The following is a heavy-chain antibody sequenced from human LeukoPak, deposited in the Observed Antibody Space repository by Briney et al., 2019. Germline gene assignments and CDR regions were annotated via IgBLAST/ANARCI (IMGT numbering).Heavy chain of an antibody. D-gene: IGHD4-17*01. CDR3: ASLEVGDYDYYYFGMDV. CDR1: GGSISSSSYY. Sequence: SETLSLTCTVSGGSISSSSYYWGWIRQPPGKGLEWIGYIYYSGSTNYNPSLKSRVTISVDTSKNQFSLKLSSVTAADTAVYYCASLEVGDYDYYYFGMDVWGQGTTVTVSS. V-gene: IGHV4-61*05. J-gene: IGHJ6*02. CDR2: IYYSGST.